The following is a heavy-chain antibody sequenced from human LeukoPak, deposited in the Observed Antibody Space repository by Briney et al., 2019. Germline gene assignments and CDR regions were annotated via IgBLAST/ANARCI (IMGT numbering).Heavy chain of an antibody. J-gene: IGHJ3*02. CDR2: IYYSGST. Sequence: SETLSLTCTVSGGSISSSSYYWGWIRQPPGKGLEWIGSIYYSGSTYYNPSLKSRVTISVDTSKNQFSLKLSSVTAADTAVYYCARPQLWFSGPNAFDIWGQGTMVTVSS. CDR3: ARPQLWFSGPNAFDI. CDR1: GGSISSSSYY. D-gene: IGHD5-18*01. V-gene: IGHV4-39*07.